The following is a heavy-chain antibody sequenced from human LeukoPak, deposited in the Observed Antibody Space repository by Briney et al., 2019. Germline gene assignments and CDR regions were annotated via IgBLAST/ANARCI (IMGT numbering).Heavy chain of an antibody. Sequence: GGSLRLSCAASGFTFSDYGMNWVRQAPGKGLEWLSHISSTSTTIKYVDSVKGRFTISRDNAKNSVYLQMHSLRVEDTAVYYCARAVWDSSGHLFDYWGQGTLVTVSS. CDR3: ARAVWDSSGHLFDY. CDR2: ISSTSTTI. D-gene: IGHD3-22*01. V-gene: IGHV3-48*01. J-gene: IGHJ4*02. CDR1: GFTFSDYG.